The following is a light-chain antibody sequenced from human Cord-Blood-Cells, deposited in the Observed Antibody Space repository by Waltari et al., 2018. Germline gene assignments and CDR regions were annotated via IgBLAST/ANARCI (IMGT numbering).Light chain of an antibody. V-gene: IGKV1-39*01. J-gene: IGKJ4*01. CDR1: QSISSY. Sequence: DIQMTQSPSSLSASVGDRVTITCRASQSISSYLNWYQQKPGKAPKILIYAASSLQSGVPSRFSVRGSGTDFTLTISSLQPEDFATYYCQQSYSTLTFGGGTKVEIK. CDR3: QQSYSTLT. CDR2: AAS.